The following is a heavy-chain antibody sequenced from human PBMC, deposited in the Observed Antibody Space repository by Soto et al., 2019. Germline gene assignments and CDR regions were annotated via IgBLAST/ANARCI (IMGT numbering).Heavy chain of an antibody. Sequence: KPSETLSLTCTVSGGSISSYYWSWIRQPPGKGLEWIGYIYYSGSTNYNPSLKSRVTISVDTSKNQFSLKLSSVTAADTAVYYCARVGRLWFGELLYYYYYMDVWGKGTTVTVSS. D-gene: IGHD3-10*01. J-gene: IGHJ6*03. V-gene: IGHV4-59*01. CDR2: IYYSGST. CDR3: ARVGRLWFGELLYYYYYMDV. CDR1: GGSISSYY.